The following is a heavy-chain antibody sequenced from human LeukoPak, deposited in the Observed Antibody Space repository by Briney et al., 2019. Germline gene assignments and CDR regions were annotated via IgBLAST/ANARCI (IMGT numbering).Heavy chain of an antibody. CDR1: GYTFTGYY. J-gene: IGHJ5*02. D-gene: IGHD2-2*02. V-gene: IGHV1-2*02. CDR2: FYPNSGGT. CDR3: ARVDSEYCSSTSCYKWFDP. Sequence: ASVKRSCNASGYTFTGYYLYWVRQAPVQGLVWFGCFYPNSGGTNYAQKFQGRVAMTRDTSVNTAYMELSRLRSDDTAVYYCARVDSEYCSSTSCYKWFDPWGQGTLVTVSS.